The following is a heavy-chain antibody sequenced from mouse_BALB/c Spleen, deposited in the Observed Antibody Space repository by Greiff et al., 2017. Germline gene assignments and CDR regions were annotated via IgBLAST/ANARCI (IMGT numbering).Heavy chain of an antibody. J-gene: IGHJ1*01. CDR1: GFTFSSYA. D-gene: IGHD2-2*01. Sequence: EVKLMESGGGLVKPGGSLKLSCAASGFTFSSYAMSWVRQSPEKRLEWVAEISSGGSYTYYPDTVTGRFTISRDNAKNTLYLEMSSLRSEDTAMYYCARREDYGYDWYFDVWGAGTTVTVSS. CDR3: ARREDYGYDWYFDV. V-gene: IGHV5-9-4*01. CDR2: ISSGGSYT.